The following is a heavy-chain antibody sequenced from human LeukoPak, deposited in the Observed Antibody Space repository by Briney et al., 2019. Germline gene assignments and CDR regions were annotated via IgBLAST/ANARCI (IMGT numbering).Heavy chain of an antibody. D-gene: IGHD6-13*01. CDR2: IYYSGST. CDR3: ARDLEAAAAPDY. Sequence: SSQTLSLTCTVSGGSISSGDYYWSWIRQPPGKGLEWIGYIYYSGSTYYNPSLKSRVTISVDTSKHQFSLKLSSVTAADTAVYYCARDLEAAAAPDYWGQGTLVTVSS. V-gene: IGHV4-30-4*08. CDR1: GGSISSGDYY. J-gene: IGHJ4*02.